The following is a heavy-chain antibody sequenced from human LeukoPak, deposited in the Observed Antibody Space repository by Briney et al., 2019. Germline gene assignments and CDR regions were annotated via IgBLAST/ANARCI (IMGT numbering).Heavy chain of an antibody. D-gene: IGHD3-22*01. Sequence: PSETLSLTCTVSGGSISSYYWSWIRQPPRKGLEWIGYIYYSGSTNYNPSLKSRVTISVDTSKNQFSLKLSSVTAADTAVYYCAREWRTYYDSSGPQDIWGQGTMVTVSS. J-gene: IGHJ3*02. CDR3: AREWRTYYDSSGPQDI. CDR1: GGSISSYY. CDR2: IYYSGST. V-gene: IGHV4-59*01.